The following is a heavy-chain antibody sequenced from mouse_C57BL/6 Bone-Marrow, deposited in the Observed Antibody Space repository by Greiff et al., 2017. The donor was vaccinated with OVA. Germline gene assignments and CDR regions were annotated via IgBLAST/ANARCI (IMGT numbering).Heavy chain of an antibody. D-gene: IGHD1-1*02. J-gene: IGHJ3*01. CDR2: IYPGSGNT. CDR3: ARWGWLSTSAY. CDR1: GYTFTDYY. Sequence: QVQLQQSGAELVRPGASVKLSCKASGYTFTDYYINWVKQRPGQGLEWIARIYPGSGNTYYNEKFKGKATLTAEKSSSTAYMQLSSLTSEDSAVYFCARWGWLSTSAYWGQGTLVTVSA. V-gene: IGHV1-76*01.